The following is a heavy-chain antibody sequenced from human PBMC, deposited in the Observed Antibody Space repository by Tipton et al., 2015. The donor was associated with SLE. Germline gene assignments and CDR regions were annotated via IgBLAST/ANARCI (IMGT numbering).Heavy chain of an antibody. CDR3: ARDVTFAIGAMGLKNF. CDR1: GYTFSNYW. J-gene: IGHJ4*02. D-gene: IGHD2-21*01. V-gene: IGHV3-7*01. Sequence: SLRLSCAASGYTFSNYWMHWVRQVPGKGLEWVANIRQDGSEQHYVDSVKGRFPISRDTAKNLVFLQMNSLRVEDTAVYYCARDVTFAIGAMGLKNFWGQGTLVTVSS. CDR2: IRQDGSEQ.